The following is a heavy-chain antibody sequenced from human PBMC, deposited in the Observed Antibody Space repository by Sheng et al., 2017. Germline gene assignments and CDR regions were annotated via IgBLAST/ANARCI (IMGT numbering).Heavy chain of an antibody. CDR2: IYYSGST. D-gene: IGHD2-2*01. J-gene: IGHJ5*02. CDR3: AIDPSSTSCFDP. Sequence: QLQLQESGPGLVKPSETLSLTCTVSGGSISSSSYYWGWIRQPPGKGLEWIGSIYYSGSTYYNPSLKSRVTISVDTSKNQFSLKLSSVTAADTAVYYCAIDPSSTSCFDPWGPGNPGHRLL. CDR1: GGSISSSSYY. V-gene: IGHV4-39*07.